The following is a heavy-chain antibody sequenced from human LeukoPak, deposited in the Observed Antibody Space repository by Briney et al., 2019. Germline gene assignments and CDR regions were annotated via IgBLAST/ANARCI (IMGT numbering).Heavy chain of an antibody. CDR2: IKSKTDGGTT. D-gene: IGHD6-13*01. Sequence: PGGSLRLSCVASGFTFSNAWMSWVRQAPGKGLEWVGRIKSKTDGGTTDYAAPVKGRFTISRDDSKNTLYLQMNSLKTEDTAVYYCTTDRGGLAVAAAGSYFDYWGQGTLVTVSS. J-gene: IGHJ4*02. V-gene: IGHV3-15*01. CDR1: GFTFSNAW. CDR3: TTDRGGLAVAAAGSYFDY.